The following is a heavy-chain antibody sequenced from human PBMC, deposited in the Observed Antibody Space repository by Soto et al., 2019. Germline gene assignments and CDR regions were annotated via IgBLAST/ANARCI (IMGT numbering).Heavy chain of an antibody. CDR1: GFTLSDHY. V-gene: IGHV3-72*01. D-gene: IGHD4-17*01. J-gene: IGHJ6*02. CDR3: ARAVDYGDYGYYYYGMDV. Sequence: EVQLVESGGGLVQPGGSLSLSCAASGFTLSDHYMDWVRQAPGKRLEWVGRSTNKANSYTADYAPSVKGRFTISIDDSKNSLHLQMNSLKTEDTAMYFCARAVDYGDYGYYYYGMDVWGQGTTVTVSS. CDR2: STNKANSYTA.